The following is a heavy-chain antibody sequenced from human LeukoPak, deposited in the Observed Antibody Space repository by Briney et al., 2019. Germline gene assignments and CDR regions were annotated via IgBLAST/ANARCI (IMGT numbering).Heavy chain of an antibody. J-gene: IGHJ4*02. CDR1: GFTFDDYG. D-gene: IGHD4-23*01. V-gene: IGHV3-20*04. CDR3: ARNRGGVTRYYFDY. CDR2: ISWNGGST. Sequence: GGSLRLSCAASGFTFDDYGMSWVRQTPGKGLEWVSGISWNGGSTGYADSVKGRLTISRDNAENSLYLQMNSLRAEDTALYYCARNRGGVTRYYFDYWGQGTLVTVSS.